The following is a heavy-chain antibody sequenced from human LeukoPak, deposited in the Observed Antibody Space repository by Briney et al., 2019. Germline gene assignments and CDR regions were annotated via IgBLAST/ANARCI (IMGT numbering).Heavy chain of an antibody. V-gene: IGHV1-8*01. J-gene: IGHJ5*02. CDR2: MNPNSGNT. D-gene: IGHD3-10*01. CDR3: ARGGELLWFGELYSNWFDP. CDR1: GYTFTSYD. Sequence: ASVKVSCKASGYTFTSYDINWLRQATGQGLEWMGWMNPNSGNTGYAQKFQGRVTMTRNTSISTAYMELSSLRSEDTAVYYCARGGELLWFGELYSNWFDPWGQGTLVTVSS.